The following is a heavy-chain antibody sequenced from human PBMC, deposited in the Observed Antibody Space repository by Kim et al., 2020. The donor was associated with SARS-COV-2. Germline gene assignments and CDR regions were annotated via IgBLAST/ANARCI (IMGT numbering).Heavy chain of an antibody. J-gene: IGHJ4*02. Sequence: QKVPCRVTITPDTSTGTAYMGLSSLRAEDTAVYYCARDLITTVRGVNFDYWGQGTLVTVSS. CDR3: ARDLITTVRGVNFDY. D-gene: IGHD3-10*01. V-gene: IGHV1-69*04.